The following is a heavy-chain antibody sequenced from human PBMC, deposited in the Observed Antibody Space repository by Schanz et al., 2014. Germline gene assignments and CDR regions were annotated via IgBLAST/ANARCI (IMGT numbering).Heavy chain of an antibody. V-gene: IGHV4-59*08. CDR1: SDSISHYY. D-gene: IGHD4-17*01. CDR3: ARHRVYGAFDL. Sequence: QVQLQESGPGLVKPSETLSLTCTVPSDSISHYYLSWIRQPPGKELEWVAFIYDRGSTSYNPSLNSRVTISLDTAKNHFSRKLSSVTAADTAVYYCARHRVYGAFDLWGQGTLVTVSS. CDR2: IYDRGST. J-gene: IGHJ4*02.